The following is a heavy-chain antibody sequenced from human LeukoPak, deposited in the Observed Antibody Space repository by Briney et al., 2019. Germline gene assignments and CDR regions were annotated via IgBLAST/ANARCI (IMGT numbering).Heavy chain of an antibody. Sequence: SETLSLTCTVSSGSISSGSYYWSWIRQPAGKGLEWIGRIYTSGSTNYNPSLKSRVTISVDTSKNQFSLKLSSVTAADTAVYYCARGGQYCSGGSCYAFDYWGQGTLVTVSS. D-gene: IGHD2-15*01. J-gene: IGHJ4*02. CDR3: ARGGQYCSGGSCYAFDY. CDR1: SGSISSGSYY. V-gene: IGHV4-61*02. CDR2: IYTSGST.